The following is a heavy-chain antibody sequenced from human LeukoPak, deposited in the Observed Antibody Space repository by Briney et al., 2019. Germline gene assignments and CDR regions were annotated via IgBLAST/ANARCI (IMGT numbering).Heavy chain of an antibody. D-gene: IGHD6-13*01. CDR1: GGSLSSYY. J-gene: IGHJ5*02. Sequence: SETLSLTCTVSGGSLSSYYWSWIRQPPGKGLEWIGYIYYSGSTNYNPSLKSRVTISVDTSKNQFSLKLSSVTAADTAVYYCARGVRDSSWFDPWGQGTLVTVSS. CDR2: IYYSGST. V-gene: IGHV4-59*08. CDR3: ARGVRDSSWFDP.